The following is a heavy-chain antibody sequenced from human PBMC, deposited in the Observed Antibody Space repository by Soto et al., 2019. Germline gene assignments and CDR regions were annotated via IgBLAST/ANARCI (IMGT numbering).Heavy chain of an antibody. Sequence: SETLSLTCAVSGDSIARGGYSWSWIRQPPGKGLEWIGYIFPSGRTSYSPSLKSRVTISVDRSKNHFSLKLTSLSAADTAVYYCARTGFYFDSSGPHPESWFDPWGHVTLVTV. J-gene: IGHJ5*02. D-gene: IGHD3-22*01. V-gene: IGHV4-30-2*01. CDR1: GDSIARGGYS. CDR3: ARTGFYFDSSGPHPESWFDP. CDR2: IFPSGRT.